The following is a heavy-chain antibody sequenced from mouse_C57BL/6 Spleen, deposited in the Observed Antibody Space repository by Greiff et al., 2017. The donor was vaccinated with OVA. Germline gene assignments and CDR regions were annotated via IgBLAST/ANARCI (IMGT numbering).Heavy chain of an antibody. CDR3: ARYSNYLAWFAY. J-gene: IGHJ3*01. CDR2: ISDGGSYT. D-gene: IGHD2-5*01. CDR1: GFTFSSYA. Sequence: EVKLVESGGGLVKPGGSLKLSCAASGFTFSSYAMSWVRQTPEKRLEWVATISDGGSYTYYPDNVKGRFTISRDNAKNNLYLQMSHLKSEDTAMYYCARYSNYLAWFAYWGQGTLVTVSA. V-gene: IGHV5-4*03.